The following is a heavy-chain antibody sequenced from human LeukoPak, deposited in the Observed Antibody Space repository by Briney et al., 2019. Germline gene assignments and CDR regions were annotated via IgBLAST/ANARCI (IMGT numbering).Heavy chain of an antibody. Sequence: KPSETLSLTCTVSGGSISSYYWSWIRQPPGKGLEWIGSIYHSGSTYYNPSLKSRVAISVETSKKQFSLKLSSVTAADTAVYYCVRVRVRGSVFDYWGQGTLVTVSS. V-gene: IGHV4-59*04. CDR1: GGSISSYY. CDR2: IYHSGST. J-gene: IGHJ4*02. CDR3: VRVRVRGSVFDY. D-gene: IGHD3-10*01.